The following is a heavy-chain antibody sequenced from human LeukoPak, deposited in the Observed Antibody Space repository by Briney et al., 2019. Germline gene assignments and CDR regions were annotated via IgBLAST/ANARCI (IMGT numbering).Heavy chain of an antibody. V-gene: IGHV4-38-2*02. CDR2: FYSSGTT. J-gene: IGHJ5*02. CDR1: GGSFSGYY. Sequence: KSSETLSLTCAVYGGSFSGYYWDWIRQPPGKGLEWIGSFYSSGTTYYSPSLKSRVTISVDMSKNQFSLKLTSVTAADTAVYYCARDRGGATTGWFDPWGQGTLVTVSS. CDR3: ARDRGGATTGWFDP. D-gene: IGHD1-26*01.